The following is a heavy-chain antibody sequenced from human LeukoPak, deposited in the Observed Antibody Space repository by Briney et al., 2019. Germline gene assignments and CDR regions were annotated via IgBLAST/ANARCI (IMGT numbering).Heavy chain of an antibody. CDR3: ARHLRREALTSSHFDY. J-gene: IGHJ4*02. CDR2: IFYSGTT. V-gene: IGHV4-39*01. CDR1: GGPISTSSYY. D-gene: IGHD3-9*01. Sequence: PSETLSLTCAVSGGPISTSSYYWDWIRQSPGKGLEWIGSIFYSGTTYYNPSFTSRLTMSVDTSKNQFSLKLISVTAADTAVYYCARHLRREALTSSHFDYWGQGTLVTVSS.